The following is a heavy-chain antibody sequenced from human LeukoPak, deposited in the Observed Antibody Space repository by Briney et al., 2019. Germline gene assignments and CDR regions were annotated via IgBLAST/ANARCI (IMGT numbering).Heavy chain of an antibody. CDR1: GGTFSSYA. V-gene: IGHV1-69*05. D-gene: IGHD2-2*02. J-gene: IGHJ6*03. CDR3: ARDGGYCSSTSCYTHATEGLYYYYMDV. CDR2: IIPIFGTA. Sequence: GASVKVSCKASGGTFSSYAISWVRQAPGQGLEWMGGIIPIFGTANYAQKFQGRVTITTDESTSTAYMELSSLRSEDTAVYYCARDGGYCSSTSCYTHATEGLYYYYMDVWGKGTTVTVSS.